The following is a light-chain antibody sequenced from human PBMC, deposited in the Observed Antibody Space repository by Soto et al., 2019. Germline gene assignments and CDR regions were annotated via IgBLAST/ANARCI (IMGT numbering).Light chain of an antibody. CDR1: SSDVGGYNY. Sequence: QSALTQPPSASGSPGQSVTISCTGTSSDVGGYNYVSWYQQHPGKAPKLMIYEVTKRPSGVPDRFSGSKSGNTASLTVSGLQAEDEANYYCCSYAGSYIQFGGGTKLTVL. CDR3: CSYAGSYIQ. V-gene: IGLV2-8*01. CDR2: EVT. J-gene: IGLJ2*01.